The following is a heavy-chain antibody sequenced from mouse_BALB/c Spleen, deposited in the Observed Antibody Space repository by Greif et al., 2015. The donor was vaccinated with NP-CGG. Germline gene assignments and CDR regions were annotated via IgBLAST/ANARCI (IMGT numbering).Heavy chain of an antibody. CDR2: IRNKANGYTT. J-gene: IGHJ2*01. V-gene: IGHV7-3*02. D-gene: IGHD2-10*02. CDR1: GFTFTDYY. Sequence: EVQLVESGGGLVQPGGSLRLSCATSGFTFTDYYMSWVRQPPGKALEWLGFIRNKANGYTTEYSASVKGRFTISRDNSQSILYLQMNNLRAEDSATYYCAREYGNYFDYWGQGTTLTVSS. CDR3: AREYGNYFDY.